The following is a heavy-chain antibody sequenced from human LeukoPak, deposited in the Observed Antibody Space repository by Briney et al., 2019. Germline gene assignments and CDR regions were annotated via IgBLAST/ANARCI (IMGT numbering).Heavy chain of an antibody. CDR1: GFTFSDHW. Sequence: GGSLRVSCVASGFTFSDHWMHWVRQGPGKGLVWVSRINGDGTWPSYADSVKGRFTISRDNSKNTLILQMSSLRAEDSALYYCAKGATRGYYLALDFWGQGALVTVSS. CDR2: INGDGTWP. J-gene: IGHJ4*02. CDR3: AKGATRGYYLALDF. V-gene: IGHV3-74*01. D-gene: IGHD2-15*01.